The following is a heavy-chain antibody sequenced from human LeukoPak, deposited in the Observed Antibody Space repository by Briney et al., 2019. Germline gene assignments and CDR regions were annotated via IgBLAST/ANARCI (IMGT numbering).Heavy chain of an antibody. CDR2: LTGSGVRT. Sequence: GGSLRLSCAASGFTLSNYAMAWVRQAPGKGLEWVSSLTGSGVRTYYADSVKGRFTISRDNSKNTLYLQMHSLRGEDTAVYYCAKDPPGRSVAPDAAFDIWGQGTMVTVSS. CDR3: AKDPPGRSVAPDAAFDI. CDR1: GFTLSNYA. V-gene: IGHV3-23*01. D-gene: IGHD6-19*01. J-gene: IGHJ3*02.